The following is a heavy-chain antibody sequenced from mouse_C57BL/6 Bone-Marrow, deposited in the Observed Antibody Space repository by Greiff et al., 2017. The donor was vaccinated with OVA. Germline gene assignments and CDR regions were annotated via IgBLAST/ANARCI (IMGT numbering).Heavy chain of an antibody. CDR2: ISSGGDYI. CDR1: GFTFSSYA. Sequence: EVQLVESGEGLVKPGGSLKLSCAASGFTFSSYAMSWVRQTPEKRLEWVAYISSGGDYIYYADTVKGRFTISRDNARNTLYLQMSSLKSEDTAMYYCTRESHGSSSYWYFDVWGTGTTVTVSS. V-gene: IGHV5-9-1*02. J-gene: IGHJ1*03. CDR3: TRESHGSSSYWYFDV. D-gene: IGHD1-1*01.